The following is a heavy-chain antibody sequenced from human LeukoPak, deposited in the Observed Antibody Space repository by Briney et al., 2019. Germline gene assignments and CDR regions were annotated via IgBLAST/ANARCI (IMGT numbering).Heavy chain of an antibody. CDR2: ISWNSGSI. CDR3: ARILDSAWGELGY. V-gene: IGHV3-9*01. CDR1: GFTFSNAW. Sequence: GGSLRLSCAASGFTFSNAWMSWVRQAPGKGLEWVSGISWNSGSIGYADSVKGRFTISRDNAKNSLYLQMNSLRAEDTAVYYCARILDSAWGELGYWGQGTLVTVSS. J-gene: IGHJ4*02. D-gene: IGHD6-19*01.